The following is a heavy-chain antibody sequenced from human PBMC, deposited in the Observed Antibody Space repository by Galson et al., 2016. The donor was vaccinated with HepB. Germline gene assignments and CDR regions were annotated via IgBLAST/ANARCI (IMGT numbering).Heavy chain of an antibody. CDR1: EYSFTNFW. J-gene: IGHJ4*02. CDR3: ARYHCTDGSCRFDY. CDR2: IYPGDSDV. Sequence: QSGAEVKKPGESLKISCKGSEYSFTNFWMGWVRQMPGKGLDWMGIIYPGDSDVRYSPAFQGQVTISTDNSISTAYLQWSSLKASDTAMYYCARYHCTDGSCRFDYWGQGTLVTVSS. V-gene: IGHV5-51*01. D-gene: IGHD5-24*01.